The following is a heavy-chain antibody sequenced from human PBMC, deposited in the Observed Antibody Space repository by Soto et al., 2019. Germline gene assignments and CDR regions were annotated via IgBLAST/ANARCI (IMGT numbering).Heavy chain of an antibody. CDR2: ISAYNGNT. CDR3: ARDLRIAAAGRGRY. Sequence: QVPLVQSGAEVKKPGASVKVSCKASGYTFTSYGISWVRQAPGQGLEWMGWISAYNGNTNYAQKLQGRVTMTTDTSTTTAYMELRRLRFDDTAVYSCARDLRIAAAGRGRYWGQGTLVTVSS. V-gene: IGHV1-18*01. CDR1: GYTFTSYG. J-gene: IGHJ4*02. D-gene: IGHD6-13*01.